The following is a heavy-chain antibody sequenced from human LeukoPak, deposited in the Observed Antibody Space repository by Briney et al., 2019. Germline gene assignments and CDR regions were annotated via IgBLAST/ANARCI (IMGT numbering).Heavy chain of an antibody. D-gene: IGHD1-1*01. V-gene: IGHV3-33*01. J-gene: IGHJ4*02. CDR3: VRDPSGSGFAFDS. CDR1: GFIFSNDA. Sequence: GRSLRLSCAASGFIFSNDAMHWVRQAPDKGLEWVAFIWFDGSNKHYADSVKGRFTISRDNSEDTLYLQMNSLRAEDTAVYYCVRDPSGSGFAFDSWGQGALVTVSS. CDR2: IWFDGSNK.